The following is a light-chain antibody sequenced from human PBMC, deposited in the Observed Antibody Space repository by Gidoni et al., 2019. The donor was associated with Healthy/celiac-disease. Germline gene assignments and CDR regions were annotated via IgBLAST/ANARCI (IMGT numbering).Light chain of an antibody. Sequence: QSVLTPPPSVSGAPGQRVTISCTGTSSNIGAGYDVHWYQQLPGTAPKLLIYGNSKRPSGVPDRFSGSKSGTSASRAITGLQAEDEADYYCQSYDSSLSGSVFGGGTKLTVL. J-gene: IGLJ2*01. V-gene: IGLV1-40*01. CDR1: SSNIGAGYD. CDR3: QSYDSSLSGSV. CDR2: GNS.